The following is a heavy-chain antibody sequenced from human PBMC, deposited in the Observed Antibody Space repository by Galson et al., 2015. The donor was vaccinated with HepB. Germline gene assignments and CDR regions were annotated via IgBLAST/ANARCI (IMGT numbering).Heavy chain of an antibody. V-gene: IGHV1-46*01. CDR1: GYTFTSYY. Sequence: QSGAEVKKPGESLKISCKGSGYTFTSYYMHWVRQAPGQGLEWMGIINPSGGSTSYAQKFQGRVTMTRDTSTSTVYMELSSLRSEDTAVYYCARVWELLRPFGAFDIWGQGTMVTVSS. D-gene: IGHD1-26*01. CDR2: INPSGGST. J-gene: IGHJ3*02. CDR3: ARVWELLRPFGAFDI.